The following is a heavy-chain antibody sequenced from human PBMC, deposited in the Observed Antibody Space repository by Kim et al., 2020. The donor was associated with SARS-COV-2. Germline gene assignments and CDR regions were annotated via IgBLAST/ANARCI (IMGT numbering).Heavy chain of an antibody. V-gene: IGHV4-39*01. J-gene: IGHJ4*02. Sequence: YNRCLKSRVTISVNTSKNQFSLKLSSVTAADTAVYNCARPRIAAAGPLDYWGQGTLVTVSS. D-gene: IGHD6-13*01. CDR3: ARPRIAAAGPLDY.